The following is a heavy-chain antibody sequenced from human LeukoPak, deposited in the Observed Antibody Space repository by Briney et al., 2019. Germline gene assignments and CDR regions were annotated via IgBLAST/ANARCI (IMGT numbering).Heavy chain of an antibody. CDR2: INEDGSET. Sequence: GGSLRLSCAASGFTFSNYWLTWVRQAPGQGLEWVANINEDGSETYYVDSVKGRFTLSRDNAQSSLYLQMNSLRAEDTAVYYCARDLSLGMPGGFDFWGQGILVTVSS. V-gene: IGHV3-7*01. J-gene: IGHJ4*02. D-gene: IGHD2-2*01. CDR1: GFTFSNYW. CDR3: ARDLSLGMPGGFDF.